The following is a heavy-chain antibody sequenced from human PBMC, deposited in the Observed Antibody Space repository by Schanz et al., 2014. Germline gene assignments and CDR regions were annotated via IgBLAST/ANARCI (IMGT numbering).Heavy chain of an antibody. CDR1: GFTVSINY. Sequence: EVQLVESGGGLVQPGGSLRLSCAASGFTVSINYMSWVRQAPGKGLEWVSVIYSGGSTYYADSVKGRFTISRDDSKNTLYLQMNSLRPEDTAVYYCAKEDRNHNSDYVYWGQGTLVTVSS. V-gene: IGHV3-66*01. D-gene: IGHD3-22*01. J-gene: IGHJ4*02. CDR2: IYSGGST. CDR3: AKEDRNHNSDYVY.